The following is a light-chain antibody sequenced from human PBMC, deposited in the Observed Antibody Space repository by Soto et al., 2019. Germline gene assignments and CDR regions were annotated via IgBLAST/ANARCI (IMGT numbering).Light chain of an antibody. CDR3: QQRSNWPPIT. Sequence: EIVLTQSPATLSLSPGERATLSCRASQSVSSSYLAWYQQKPGQAPRLLIYGASSRATGIPDRFSGSGSGTDFTLTISSLEPEDAAVYYCQQRSNWPPITFGQGTRLEI. J-gene: IGKJ5*01. CDR1: QSVSSSY. CDR2: GAS. V-gene: IGKV3D-20*02.